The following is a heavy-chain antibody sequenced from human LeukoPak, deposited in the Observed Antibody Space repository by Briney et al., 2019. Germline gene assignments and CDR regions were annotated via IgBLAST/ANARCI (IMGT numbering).Heavy chain of an antibody. J-gene: IGHJ5*02. D-gene: IGHD2-2*01. CDR1: GYSISSGYY. CDR3: ARAGIVVVPAAMALDWFDP. Sequence: PSETLSLTCTVSGYSISSGYYWGWIRQPPGKGLEWIGSISHSGSTYYNPSLKSRVSISVDTSKNQFSLRLSSVTAADTAVYYCARAGIVVVPAAMALDWFDPWGQGTLVTVSS. CDR2: ISHSGST. V-gene: IGHV4-38-2*02.